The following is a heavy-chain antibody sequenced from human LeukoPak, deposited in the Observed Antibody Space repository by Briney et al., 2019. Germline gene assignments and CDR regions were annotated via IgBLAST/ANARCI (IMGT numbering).Heavy chain of an antibody. D-gene: IGHD2-15*01. Sequence: PGGSLRLSCAASGFTFSSYAMHWVRQAPGKGLEWVAVISYDGSNKYYADSVKGRFTISRDNAKDSLYLQMNSLRAEDTAVYYCVRESIGFDYWGQGTLVTVSS. J-gene: IGHJ4*02. CDR2: ISYDGSNK. CDR1: GFTFSSYA. CDR3: VRESIGFDY. V-gene: IGHV3-30-3*01.